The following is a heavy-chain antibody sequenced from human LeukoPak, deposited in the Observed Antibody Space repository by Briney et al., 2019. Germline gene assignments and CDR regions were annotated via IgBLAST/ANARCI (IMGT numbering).Heavy chain of an antibody. CDR3: ARQEGTIDAFDI. CDR2: INLGDSDT. V-gene: IGHV5-51*01. J-gene: IGHJ3*02. Sequence: GESLKISCEVSGHRFTNHWIGWVRQMPGKGLEWMGIINLGDSDTRYSPSFQGQVTISADKSISTAYLQWSSLKASDTAMCYCARQEGTIDAFDIWGQGTMVTVSS. CDR1: GHRFTNHW. D-gene: IGHD4/OR15-4a*01.